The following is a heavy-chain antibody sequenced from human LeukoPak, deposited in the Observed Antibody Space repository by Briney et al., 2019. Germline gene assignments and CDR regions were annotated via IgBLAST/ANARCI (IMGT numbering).Heavy chain of an antibody. V-gene: IGHV4-59*01. CDR3: ARGCIQLEYYHYYYLDV. CDR2: IHNSGST. CDR1: DGSISNYY. Sequence: SETLSLTCTVSDGSISNYYWSWIRQPPGKGLEWIGYIHNSGSTNYNPSLKSRVTVSLDTSKNRFSLNLNSVTAADTAVYYCARGCIQLEYYHYYYLDVWGKGTTVTVSS. D-gene: IGHD2-2*01. J-gene: IGHJ6*03.